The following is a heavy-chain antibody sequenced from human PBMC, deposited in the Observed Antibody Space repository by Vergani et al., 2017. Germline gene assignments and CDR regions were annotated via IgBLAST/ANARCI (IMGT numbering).Heavy chain of an antibody. CDR3: ARWDQLLEFDY. CDR2: IYPGDSDT. Sequence: EVQLVQSGAEVQKPGESLKISCKGSGYNFANYWIGWVRQMPGKGLEWMGIIYPGDSDTKYSPSFQGQGTISADKSISTAYLQWSSLKASDTAMYYCARWDQLLEFDYWGQGTLVTVSS. V-gene: IGHV5-51*01. J-gene: IGHJ4*02. CDR1: GYNFANYW. D-gene: IGHD2-2*01.